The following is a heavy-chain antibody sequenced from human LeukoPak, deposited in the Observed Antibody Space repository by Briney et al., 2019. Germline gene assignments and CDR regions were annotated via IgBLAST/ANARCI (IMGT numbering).Heavy chain of an antibody. D-gene: IGHD2-15*01. J-gene: IGHJ4*02. Sequence: GGSLTLSCAASGYSFSNFAMHWVRQAPGKGLEWVADISYDGSMKKNADSVKGRFTISRDNSKKTLYLQMNNVGTEDTAVYYCARETIVMMEAATDLDYWGPGTLVTVSS. V-gene: IGHV3-30*04. CDR3: ARETIVMMEAATDLDY. CDR1: GYSFSNFA. CDR2: ISYDGSMK.